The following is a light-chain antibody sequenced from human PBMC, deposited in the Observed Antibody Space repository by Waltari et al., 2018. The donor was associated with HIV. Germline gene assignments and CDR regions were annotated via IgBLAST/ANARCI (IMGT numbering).Light chain of an antibody. CDR3: GADHGSGSNFFYV. CDR1: SDYRNSK. V-gene: IGLV9-49*01. Sequence: QPVLTQPPSASASLGASVTLTCTLNSDYRNSKVDCYQQTPGTGPRFVMRVGTGEIVGAMGDGIPDRCSVLGSGLNRYLTIKNIQEEDESDYYCGADHGSGSNFFYVFGTGTKVTVL. J-gene: IGLJ1*01. CDR2: VGTGEIVG.